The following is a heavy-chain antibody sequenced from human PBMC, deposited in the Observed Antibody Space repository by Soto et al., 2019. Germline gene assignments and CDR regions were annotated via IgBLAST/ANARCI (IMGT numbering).Heavy chain of an antibody. CDR2: IYPGDSDT. CDR3: ARLLSTTLTTYQAWFAP. Sequence: GESLKISCKGSGYSFTSYWIGWVRQMPGKGLEWMGIIYPGDSDTRYSPSFQGQVTISADKSISTAYLQWSSLKASDTAMYYCARLLSTTLTTYQAWFAPWGQGTLVTVSS. CDR1: GYSFTSYW. D-gene: IGHD4-17*01. J-gene: IGHJ5*02. V-gene: IGHV5-51*01.